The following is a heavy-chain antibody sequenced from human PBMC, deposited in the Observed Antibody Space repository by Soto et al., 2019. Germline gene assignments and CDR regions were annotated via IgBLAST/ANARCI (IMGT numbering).Heavy chain of an antibody. V-gene: IGHV3-11*01. Sequence: GGSLRLSCAASGFTFCDYYMSGIRQAPGKGLEWVSYISSSGSTIYYADSVKGRFTISRDNAKNSLYLQMNSLRAEDTAVYYCASIGATHYYYYYMDVWGKGTTVTVSS. CDR1: GFTFCDYY. CDR2: ISSSGSTI. CDR3: ASIGATHYYYYYMDV. D-gene: IGHD2-15*01. J-gene: IGHJ6*03.